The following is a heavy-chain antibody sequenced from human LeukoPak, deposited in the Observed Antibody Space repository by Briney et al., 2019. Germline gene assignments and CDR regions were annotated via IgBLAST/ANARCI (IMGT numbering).Heavy chain of an antibody. CDR1: GFTFSSYA. V-gene: IGHV3-30*04. Sequence: GGSLRLSCAASGFTFSSYAMHWVRQAPGKGLEWVAVISYDGSNKYYADSVKGRFTISRDNSKSTLYLQMNSLRAEDTAVYYCARAPIAVVPAAIQGAFDIWGQGTMVTVSS. J-gene: IGHJ3*02. CDR3: ARAPIAVVPAAIQGAFDI. CDR2: ISYDGSNK. D-gene: IGHD2-2*01.